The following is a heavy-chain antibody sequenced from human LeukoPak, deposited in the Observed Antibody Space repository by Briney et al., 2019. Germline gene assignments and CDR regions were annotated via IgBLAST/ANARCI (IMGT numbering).Heavy chain of an antibody. CDR3: ARHRGDNSNPRYYFYYMDV. J-gene: IGHJ6*03. Sequence: SETLSLTCSVSGHSISSGYYWGWIRQPPGKGLEWIGTMYHRGSTYYNPSLKSRVTMSGDTSKNHFSLKLSSVIAADAAVYYCARHRGDNSNPRYYFYYMDVWGKGTTVTVSS. CDR2: MYHRGST. D-gene: IGHD4-11*01. CDR1: GHSISSGYY. V-gene: IGHV4-38-2*01.